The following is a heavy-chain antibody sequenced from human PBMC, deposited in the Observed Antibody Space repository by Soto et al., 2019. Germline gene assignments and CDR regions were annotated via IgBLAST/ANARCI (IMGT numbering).Heavy chain of an antibody. V-gene: IGHV3-33*01. CDR3: ARDRDYYVTTRYYYYYGMDV. J-gene: IGHJ6*02. D-gene: IGHD3-10*02. CDR1: GFTFSSYG. Sequence: QVQLVESGGGVVQPGRSLRLSCAASGFTFSSYGMHWVRQAPGKGLEWVAVIWYDGSNKYYADSVKGRFTISRDNSKNTLYLQMNSLRAEDTAVYYCARDRDYYVTTRYYYYYGMDVWGQGTTVTVSS. CDR2: IWYDGSNK.